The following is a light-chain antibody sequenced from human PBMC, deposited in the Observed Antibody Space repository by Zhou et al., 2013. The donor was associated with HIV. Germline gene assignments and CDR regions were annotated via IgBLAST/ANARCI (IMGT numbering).Light chain of an antibody. Sequence: DIQLTQSPSSLSASVGDRVTITCRASQGITNHLAWYQQKPGKAPKLLIYGASTLHSGVPSRFSGSGSGTDFTLTISSLQPEDVATYYCEKHNSALFTFGPGTKVDIK. CDR3: EKHNSALFT. CDR2: GAS. J-gene: IGKJ3*01. V-gene: IGKV1-27*01. CDR1: QGITNH.